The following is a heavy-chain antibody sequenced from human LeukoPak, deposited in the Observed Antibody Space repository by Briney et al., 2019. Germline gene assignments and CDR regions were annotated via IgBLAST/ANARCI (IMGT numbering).Heavy chain of an antibody. D-gene: IGHD5-24*01. V-gene: IGHV4-59*01. J-gene: IGHJ4*02. CDR1: GGSIRSYY. Sequence: SETLSLTCTVSGGSIRSYYWSWIRQPPGKGLEWIGYIHNTGSTVYNPSLKSPVTISVATSKNQFSLQLSSVTAADTAVYYCARAGEVRDGYKGTFDYWGQGTLVTVSS. CDR2: IHNTGST. CDR3: ARAGEVRDGYKGTFDY.